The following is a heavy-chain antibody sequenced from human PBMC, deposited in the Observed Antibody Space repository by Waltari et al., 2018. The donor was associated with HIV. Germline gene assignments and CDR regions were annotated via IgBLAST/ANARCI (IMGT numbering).Heavy chain of an antibody. CDR2: IKQEGNEK. CDR3: ARAYSGTYRIGDY. CDR1: GFTFSKYW. D-gene: IGHD1-26*01. J-gene: IGHJ4*02. Sequence: EVQLVETGGALVQPGGSLRVSCVASGFTFSKYWMTWVRRAPGKELEWVANIKQEGNEKNYLDSVKGRFTISRDNAKNSLYLQMNNLRDEDSATYYCARAYSGTYRIGDYWGQGTLVTVSS. V-gene: IGHV3-7*01.